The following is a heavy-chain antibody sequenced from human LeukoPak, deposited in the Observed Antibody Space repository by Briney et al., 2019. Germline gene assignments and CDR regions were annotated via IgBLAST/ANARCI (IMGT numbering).Heavy chain of an antibody. CDR1: GFTFSSYA. CDR2: ISGSGGST. J-gene: IGHJ4*02. Sequence: GGSLRLSCAASGFTFSSYAMSWVRQAPGKGLEWVSAISGSGGSTYYADSVKGRFTISRDNAKNSLYLQMNSLRAEDTAVYYCARASLTVEMATIVYYFDYWGQGTLVTVSS. CDR3: ARASLTVEMATIVYYFDY. V-gene: IGHV3-23*01. D-gene: IGHD5-24*01.